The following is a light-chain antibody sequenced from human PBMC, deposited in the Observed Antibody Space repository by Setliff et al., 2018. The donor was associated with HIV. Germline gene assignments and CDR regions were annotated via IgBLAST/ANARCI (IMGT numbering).Light chain of an antibody. CDR3: SSYAITNTLP. J-gene: IGLJ1*01. CDR2: EVR. V-gene: IGLV2-14*01. Sequence: ALTQPASVSGSPGQSITISCTGTSSDVGGYNHVSWYQQHPGKAPKLIISEVRSRPSGISSRFSGSKSGNTASLTISGLQAEDEAEYYCSSYAITNTLPFGTGTKVTVL. CDR1: SSDVGGYNH.